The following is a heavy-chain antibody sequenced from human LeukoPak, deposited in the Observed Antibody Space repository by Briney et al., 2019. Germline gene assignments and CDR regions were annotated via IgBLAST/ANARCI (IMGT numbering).Heavy chain of an antibody. Sequence: ASVKVSCKASGYTFTSYGISWVRQAPGQGLEWMGWLNPKDGRTDYAQKFQGRFTMTGDTSISTAYMELSRLRSDDTAMYYCVREVVYDTSGHYHYNYWGQGTLVTVSS. D-gene: IGHD3-22*01. V-gene: IGHV1-2*02. J-gene: IGHJ4*02. CDR2: LNPKDGRT. CDR1: GYTFTSYG. CDR3: VREVVYDTSGHYHYNY.